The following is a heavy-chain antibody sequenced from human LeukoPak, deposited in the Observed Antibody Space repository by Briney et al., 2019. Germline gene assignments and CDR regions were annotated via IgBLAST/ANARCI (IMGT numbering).Heavy chain of an antibody. CDR3: ARHGILENWFDP. CDR1: GYSFTTYW. J-gene: IGHJ5*02. CDR2: ICPADSDT. D-gene: IGHD1-1*01. V-gene: IGHV5-51*01. Sequence: GQSLKISCKGSGYSFTTYWIAGVRQMPGKGLEWMGIICPADSDTRYSPSFQGQVTISADKSISTAYLQWSSLKASDTAMYYCARHGILENWFDPWGQGTLVTVSS.